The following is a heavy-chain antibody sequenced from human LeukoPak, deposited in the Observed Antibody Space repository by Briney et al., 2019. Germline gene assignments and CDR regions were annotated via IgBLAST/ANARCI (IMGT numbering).Heavy chain of an antibody. Sequence: GASVKVSCKAPGYTFTSYDINWVRQATGQGLEGMGWMNPNSGNTGYAKKFQGRVTITRKTSIRKAYMEMSRLRAEDTAVYYCARGRYYDSSGYYYYWGQGTLVTVSS. V-gene: IGHV1-8*03. D-gene: IGHD3-22*01. CDR1: GYTFTSYD. CDR2: MNPNSGNT. J-gene: IGHJ4*02. CDR3: ARGRYYDSSGYYYY.